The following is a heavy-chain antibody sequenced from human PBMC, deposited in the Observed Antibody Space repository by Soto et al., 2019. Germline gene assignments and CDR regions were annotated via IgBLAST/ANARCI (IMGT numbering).Heavy chain of an antibody. V-gene: IGHV3-73*01. CDR2: IRSKANSYAT. D-gene: IGHD6-19*01. Sequence: GGSLRLSCAASGFTFSGSAMHWVRQASGKGLEWVGRIRSKANSYATAYAASVKGRFTISRDDSKNTAYLQMNSLETEDMAVYYCTSLLSGWPDAFDIWGQGTMVTVSS. CDR1: GFTFSGSA. CDR3: TSLLSGWPDAFDI. J-gene: IGHJ3*02.